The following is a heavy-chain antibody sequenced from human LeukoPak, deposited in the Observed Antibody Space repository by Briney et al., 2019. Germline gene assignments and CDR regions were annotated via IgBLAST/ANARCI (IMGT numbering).Heavy chain of an antibody. V-gene: IGHV1-24*01. CDR2: FDPEDGET. CDR3: AMRKDISSSWYYLDY. CDR1: GYTLTELS. D-gene: IGHD6-13*01. Sequence: ASVKVSCKVSGYTLTELSMHWVRPAPGKGLEWMGGFDPEDGETIYAQKFQGRVTMTEDTSTDTAYMELSSLRSEDTAVYYCAMRKDISSSWYYLDYWGQGTLVTVSS. J-gene: IGHJ4*02.